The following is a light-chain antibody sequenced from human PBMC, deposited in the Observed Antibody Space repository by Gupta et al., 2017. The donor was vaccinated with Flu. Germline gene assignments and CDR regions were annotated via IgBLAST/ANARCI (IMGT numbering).Light chain of an antibody. CDR2: DVS. J-gene: IGLJ1*01. CDR3: SSYTSSNTFYV. V-gene: IGLV2-14*01. Sequence: QSALTQPASVSGSPGQSITIPCTGTSSDVGRSNYVSWYQQHPGKAPKLMIYDVSNRPSGVSSRFSGSKSGNTASLTISGLEAEDETDYYCSSYTSSNTFYVFGTGTKVTVL. CDR1: SSDVGRSNY.